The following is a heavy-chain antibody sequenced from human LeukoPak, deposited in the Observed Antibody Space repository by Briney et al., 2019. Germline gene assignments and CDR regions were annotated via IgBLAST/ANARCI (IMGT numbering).Heavy chain of an antibody. D-gene: IGHD6-19*01. CDR2: IKPDGSEK. CDR3: ASHSSGWFG. CDR1: GFTFNSYW. Sequence: SGGSLRLSCATSGFTFNSYWMSWVRQAPGKGLEWVANIKPDGSEKYYVAPVTGRFTTSRDNAKNSLYLQMNSLRADDTAVYYCASHSSGWFGWGQGTLVTVSS. J-gene: IGHJ4*02. V-gene: IGHV3-7*01.